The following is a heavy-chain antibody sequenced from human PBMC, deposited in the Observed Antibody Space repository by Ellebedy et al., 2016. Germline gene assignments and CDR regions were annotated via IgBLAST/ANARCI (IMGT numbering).Heavy chain of an antibody. CDR2: ISNDGSHK. CDR3: GKDPWFTSSSGGGVDV. CDR1: GFTFSNFA. J-gene: IGHJ6*04. V-gene: IGHV3-30*18. D-gene: IGHD6-6*01. Sequence: GESLKISXAASGFTFSNFAMTWVRQAPGKRLEWVAVISNDGSHKDYIESVKGRFTVSRDNSENTLYLQMNSLRTEDTAVYYCGKDPWFTSSSGGGVDVWGKGTTVTVSS.